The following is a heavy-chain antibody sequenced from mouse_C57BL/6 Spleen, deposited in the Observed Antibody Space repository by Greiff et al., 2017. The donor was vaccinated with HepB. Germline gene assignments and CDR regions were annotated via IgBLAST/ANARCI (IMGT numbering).Heavy chain of an antibody. J-gene: IGHJ3*01. CDR2: IYPGDGDT. CDR3: ARGGRGGWFAY. V-gene: IGHV1-82*01. CDR1: GYAFSSSW. D-gene: IGHD3-3*01. Sequence: QVQLQQSGPELVKPGASVKISCKASGYAFSSSWMNWVKQRPGKGLEWIGRIYPGDGDTNYNGKFKGKATLTADKSSSTAYMQRSSLTSEDSAVYFCARGGRGGWFAYWGQGTLVTVSA.